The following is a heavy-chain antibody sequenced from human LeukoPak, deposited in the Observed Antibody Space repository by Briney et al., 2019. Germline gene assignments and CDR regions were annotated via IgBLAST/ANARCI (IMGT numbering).Heavy chain of an antibody. D-gene: IGHD4-17*01. V-gene: IGHV3-23*01. J-gene: IGHJ4*02. Sequence: GGSLRLSCAASGFTFSSYAMSWVRQAPGKGLEWVSAISGSGGSTYYADSVKGRFTISRDNSKNTLYLQTNSLRAEDTAVYFCAKDWGHVDYVSLFDFWGQGTQVTVSS. CDR3: AKDWGHVDYVSLFDF. CDR1: GFTFSSYA. CDR2: ISGSGGST.